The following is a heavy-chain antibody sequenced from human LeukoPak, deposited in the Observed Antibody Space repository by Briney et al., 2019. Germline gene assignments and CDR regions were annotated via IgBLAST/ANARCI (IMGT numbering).Heavy chain of an antibody. J-gene: IGHJ4*02. CDR1: GFTFSSYA. D-gene: IGHD1-1*01. CDR2: ISGSGGST. V-gene: IGHV3-23*01. Sequence: SGGSLRLSCAASGFTFSSYAMSWVRQAPGKGLEWVSAISGSGGSTYYADSVKGRFSISRDNAKNSLFLQMNSLRAGDTAVYYCARERASTTGTTDYDYWGQGTLVTVSS. CDR3: ARERASTTGTTDYDY.